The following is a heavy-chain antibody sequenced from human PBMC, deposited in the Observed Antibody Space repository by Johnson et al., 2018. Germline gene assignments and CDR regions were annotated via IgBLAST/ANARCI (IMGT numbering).Heavy chain of an antibody. CDR2: INFYNGDT. V-gene: IGHV1-18*01. Sequence: QVQLVQSGAEVQRPGASVKVSCKPSRYTSTSYVINWVRQAPGQGLEWVGRINFYNGDTVYAQKLQGRVTMTTDTSTSTAYMELRSLRSDDTALYSCAKANGGNLFHAGDYWGQGTLVTVSS. CDR1: RYTSTSYV. D-gene: IGHD4-23*01. J-gene: IGHJ4*02. CDR3: AKANGGNLFHAGDY.